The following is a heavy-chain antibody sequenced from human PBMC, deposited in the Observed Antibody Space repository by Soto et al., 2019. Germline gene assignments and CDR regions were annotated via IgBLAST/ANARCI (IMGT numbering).Heavy chain of an antibody. V-gene: IGHV4-59*01. J-gene: IGHJ5*02. CDR3: ARGTYDILTGYSYNWFDP. CDR2: IYYSGST. D-gene: IGHD3-9*01. CDR1: GGSISSYY. Sequence: SETLSLTCTVSGGSISSYYWSWIRQPPGKGLEWIGYIYYSGSTNYNPSLKSRVTISVDTSKNQFSLKLSSVTAADTAVYYCARGTYDILTGYSYNWFDPWGQGTLVTVSA.